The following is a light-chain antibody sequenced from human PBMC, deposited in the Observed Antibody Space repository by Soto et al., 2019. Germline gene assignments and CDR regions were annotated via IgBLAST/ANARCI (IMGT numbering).Light chain of an antibody. CDR3: CSYAGTYTNYV. CDR1: SSDVGGYNY. CDR2: DVS. V-gene: IGLV2-11*01. Sequence: QSVLTQPRSVSGSPGQSVTISCTGTSSDVGGYNYVSWYQQHPDKAPKLMIYDVSKRPSGVPDRFSGSKSGNTASLTISGLQAEDEAHYYCCSYAGTYTNYVFGTGTKVTVL. J-gene: IGLJ1*01.